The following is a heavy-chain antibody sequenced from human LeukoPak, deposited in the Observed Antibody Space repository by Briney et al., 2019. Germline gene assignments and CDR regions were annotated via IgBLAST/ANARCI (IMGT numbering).Heavy chain of an antibody. V-gene: IGHV4-34*01. CDR3: ARGPPRRLADY. J-gene: IGHJ4*02. CDR2: INHSGST. D-gene: IGHD6-19*01. Sequence: SETLSLTCAVYGGSFSGYYWSWIRQPPGKVLEWIGEINHSGSTNYNPSLKSRVTISVDTSKNQFSLKLSSVTAADTAAYYCARGPPRRLADYWGQGTLVTVSS. CDR1: GGSFSGYY.